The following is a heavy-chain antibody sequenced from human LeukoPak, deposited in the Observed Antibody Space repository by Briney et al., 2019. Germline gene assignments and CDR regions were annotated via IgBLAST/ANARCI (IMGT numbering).Heavy chain of an antibody. CDR3: ARDRDYYGSGSYYLGLSVHWFDP. J-gene: IGHJ5*02. D-gene: IGHD3-10*01. V-gene: IGHV1-18*01. CDR2: ISAYNGNT. Sequence: ASVKVSCKASGYTFTSCGISWVRQAPGQGLEWMGWISAYNGNTNYAQKLQGRVTMTTDTSTSTAYMELRSLRSDDTAVYYCARDRDYYGSGSYYLGLSVHWFDPWGQGTLVTVSS. CDR1: GYTFTSCG.